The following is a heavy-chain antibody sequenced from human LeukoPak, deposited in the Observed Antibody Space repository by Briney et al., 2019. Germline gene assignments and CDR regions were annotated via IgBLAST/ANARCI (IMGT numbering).Heavy chain of an antibody. CDR1: GYTFTGYY. J-gene: IGHJ4*02. V-gene: IGHV1-2*02. D-gene: IGHD3-22*01. CDR2: INPNSGGT. Sequence: ASVKVSCKASGYTFTGYYMHWVRQAPGQGLEWMGWINPNSGGTNYAQKFQGRVTMTRDTSISTAYMGLSRLRSDDTAVYYCARGTPLYYYDSSGTNDYWGQGTLVTVSS. CDR3: ARGTPLYYYDSSGTNDY.